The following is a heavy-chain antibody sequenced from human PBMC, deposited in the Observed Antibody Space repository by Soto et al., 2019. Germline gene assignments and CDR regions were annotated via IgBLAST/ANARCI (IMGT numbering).Heavy chain of an antibody. J-gene: IGHJ6*03. CDR2: IKQDGSEK. Sequence: GGSLRLSCASSGFTFSSYWMSWVRQAPGKGLEWVANIKQDGSEKYYVDSVKGRFTISRDNAKNSLYLQMNSLRAEDTAAYYCARDYGDYVAYYYYMDVWGKGTTVTVSS. V-gene: IGHV3-7*01. D-gene: IGHD4-17*01. CDR1: GFTFSSYW. CDR3: ARDYGDYVAYYYYMDV.